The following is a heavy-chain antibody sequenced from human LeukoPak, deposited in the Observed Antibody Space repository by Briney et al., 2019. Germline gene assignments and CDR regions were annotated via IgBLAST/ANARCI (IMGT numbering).Heavy chain of an antibody. J-gene: IGHJ4*02. CDR2: MNPNSGNT. V-gene: IGHV1-8*01. CDR3: ARGPTCSGSYYYFDY. CDR1: GYTFTSYD. Sequence: EASVKVSCKTSGYTFTSYDINWVRQATGQGLEWMGWMNPNSGNTGYAQKFQGRVTITRNTSISTAYMELSSLRSEDTAVYYCARGPTCSGSYYYFDYWGQGTLVTVSS. D-gene: IGHD1-26*01.